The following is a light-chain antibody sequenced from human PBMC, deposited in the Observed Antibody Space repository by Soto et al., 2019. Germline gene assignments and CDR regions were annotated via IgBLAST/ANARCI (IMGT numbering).Light chain of an antibody. V-gene: IGLV4-69*01. J-gene: IGLJ2*01. Sequence: QLVLTQSPSASASLGASVKLTCTLSSGHSNYAIAWHQQQPEKGPRYLMKLSSDGSHTKGDGIPDRFSGSSSGAERYLTISSLQSEDEADYYCQTWGTGIHVVFGGGTKLTVL. CDR2: LSSDGSH. CDR1: SGHSNYA. CDR3: QTWGTGIHVV.